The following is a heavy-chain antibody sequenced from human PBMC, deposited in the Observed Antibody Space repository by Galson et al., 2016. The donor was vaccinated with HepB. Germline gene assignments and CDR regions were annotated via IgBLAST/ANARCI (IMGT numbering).Heavy chain of an antibody. CDR1: GGSSSGFY. J-gene: IGHJ4*02. D-gene: IGHD2-2*02. Sequence: SETLSLTCAVYGGSSSGFYWSWTRQSPGKGLQWIGEVNPGGSTHYNPSLKSRVTISADTSKNHFSLKLSAVTAADTAVYYCARWPLGYCPSADCYTNDYWGQGILVTVSS. V-gene: IGHV4-34*01. CDR3: ARWPLGYCPSADCYTNDY. CDR2: VNPGGST.